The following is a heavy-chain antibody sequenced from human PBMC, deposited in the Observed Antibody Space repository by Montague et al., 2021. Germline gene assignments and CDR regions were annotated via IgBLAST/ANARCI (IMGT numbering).Heavy chain of an antibody. CDR1: GFTVSSNY. J-gene: IGHJ4*02. CDR2: IYTGDMT. Sequence: SLRLSCAVSGFTVSSNYMSWVRQAPGKGLEWVSVIYTGDMTYYADSVKGRFTISRDNSKNTLHLQMNSLRVEDTAVYYCARDVPYSSGWYQDSWGQGTLGIVSS. D-gene: IGHD6-19*01. V-gene: IGHV3-53*01. CDR3: ARDVPYSSGWYQDS.